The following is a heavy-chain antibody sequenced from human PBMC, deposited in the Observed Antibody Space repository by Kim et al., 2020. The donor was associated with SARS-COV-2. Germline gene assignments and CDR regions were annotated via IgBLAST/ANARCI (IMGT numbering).Heavy chain of an antibody. D-gene: IGHD6-13*01. Sequence: ANYARKFQGRVTITADKSTSTAYMELSSLRSEDTAVYYCASYVAAAGFDPWGQGTLVTVSS. V-gene: IGHV1-69*02. J-gene: IGHJ5*02. CDR3: ASYVAAAGFDP. CDR2: A.